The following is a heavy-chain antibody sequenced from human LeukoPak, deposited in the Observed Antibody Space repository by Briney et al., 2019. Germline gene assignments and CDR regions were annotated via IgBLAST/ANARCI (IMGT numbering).Heavy chain of an antibody. CDR1: GFTFTSYG. D-gene: IGHD6-19*01. J-gene: IGHJ6*02. CDR3: ARGTPSSSGWLYYGMDV. V-gene: IGHV3-30*03. Sequence: GGSLRLSCAASGFTFTSYGVHWGRQAPGKGLEWVAGISYDGSNENYVDSVKGRFTISRDNSKNTVYLQMNSLRAEDTAVYYCARGTPSSSGWLYYGMDVWGQGTTVTVSS. CDR2: ISYDGSNE.